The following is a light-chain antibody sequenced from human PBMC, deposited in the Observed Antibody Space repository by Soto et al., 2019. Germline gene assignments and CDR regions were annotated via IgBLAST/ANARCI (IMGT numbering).Light chain of an antibody. V-gene: IGLV2-14*03. CDR3: SSYTSSSTVI. Sequence: QSALTQPASDSGSPGQSITICCTGTSSDVGGYNYVSWYQQHPGKVPKLMIYDVSNRPSGVSNRFSGSKSGNTASLTISGLQAEDEADYYCSSYTSSSTVIFGGGTKLTVL. J-gene: IGLJ2*01. CDR2: DVS. CDR1: SSDVGGYNY.